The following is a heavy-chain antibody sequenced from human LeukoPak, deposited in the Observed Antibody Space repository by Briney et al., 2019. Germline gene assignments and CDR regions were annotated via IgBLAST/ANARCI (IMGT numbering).Heavy chain of an antibody. V-gene: IGHV3-23*01. CDR3: TTSGWKGVFDY. CDR1: GFTFSSYA. D-gene: IGHD6-19*01. Sequence: PGGSLRLSCAASGFTFSSYAMSWVRQAPGKGLEWVSAITGSGSGTFYATFVKGRFTISRDNSKNTLYLQMNSLRAEDTAVYYCTTSGWKGVFDYWGQGTLVTVSS. J-gene: IGHJ4*02. CDR2: ITGSGSGT.